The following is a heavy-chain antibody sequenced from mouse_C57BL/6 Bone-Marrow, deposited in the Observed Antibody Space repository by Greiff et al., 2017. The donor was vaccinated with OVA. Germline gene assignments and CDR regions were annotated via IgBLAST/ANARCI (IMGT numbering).Heavy chain of an antibody. CDR3: ARGLGGSPYAMDY. J-gene: IGHJ4*01. CDR2: INPGSGGT. Sequence: QVQLQQSGAELVRPGTSVKVSCKASGYAFTNYLIEWVKQRPGQGLEWIGVINPGSGGTNYNEKFKGKATLTADKSTRTAYMQLSSLTSEDSAVYFCARGLGGSPYAMDYWGQGTSVTVSS. V-gene: IGHV1-54*01. D-gene: IGHD1-1*02. CDR1: GYAFTNYL.